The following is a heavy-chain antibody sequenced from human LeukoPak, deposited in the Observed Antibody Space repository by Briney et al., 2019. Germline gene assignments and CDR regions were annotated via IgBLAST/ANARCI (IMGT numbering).Heavy chain of an antibody. CDR3: ARMAAAGIGYFDY. D-gene: IGHD6-13*01. CDR1: GFTFSSYS. CDR2: ISSSSSYI. J-gene: IGHJ4*02. V-gene: IGHV3-21*01. Sequence: GGSLRLSCAASGFTFSSYSMNWVRQAPGKGLEWVSSISSSSSYIYYADSVKGRFTISRDNAKNTLYLQMNSLRAEDTAVYYCARMAAAGIGYFDYWGQGTLVTVSS.